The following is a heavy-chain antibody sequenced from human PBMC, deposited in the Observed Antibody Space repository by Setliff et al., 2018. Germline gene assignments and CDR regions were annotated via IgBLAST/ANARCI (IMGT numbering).Heavy chain of an antibody. CDR1: GFSFSTSGVN. J-gene: IGHJ4*02. D-gene: IGHD2-2*01. Sequence: SGPTLVNPTQTLTLTCTFSGFSFSTSGVNVGWIRQPPGKGLEYIGHISHGVSTSYSPSLKSRLSISADTSKNQFSLKLTSVTAADTAVYYCARTHCTTTSCFYFHYWGQGTVVTVSS. CDR2: ISHGVST. CDR3: ARTHCTTTSCFYFHY. V-gene: IGHV4-30-4*08.